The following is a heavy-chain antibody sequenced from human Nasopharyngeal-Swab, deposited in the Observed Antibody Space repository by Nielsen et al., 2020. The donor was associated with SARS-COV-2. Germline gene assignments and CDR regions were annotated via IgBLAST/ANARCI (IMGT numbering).Heavy chain of an antibody. D-gene: IGHD6-19*01. V-gene: IGHV3-30*03. CDR3: ARDTTVAGIFY. CDR2: ISYDGSNK. J-gene: IGHJ4*02. Sequence: GGSLRLSCAASGFTFSSYGMHWVRQAPGKGLEWVAVISYDGSNKYYADSVKGRFTISRDNSKNTLYLQMNSLRAEDTAVYYCARDTTVAGIFYWGQGTLVTVSS. CDR1: GFTFSSYG.